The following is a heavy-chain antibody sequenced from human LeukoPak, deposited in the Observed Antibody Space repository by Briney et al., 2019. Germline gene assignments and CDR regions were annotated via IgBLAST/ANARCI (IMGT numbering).Heavy chain of an antibody. CDR2: IYTSGST. CDR1: GGSISSSSYY. CDR3: ARDIVVVPTLYYYYYMDV. J-gene: IGHJ6*03. Sequence: SETLSLTCTVSGGSISSSSYYWGWIRQPPGKGLEWIGRIYTSGSTNYDPSLKSRVTMSVDTSKNQFSLKLSSVTAADTAVYYCARDIVVVPTLYYYYYMDVWGKGTTVTVSS. V-gene: IGHV4-39*07. D-gene: IGHD2-2*01.